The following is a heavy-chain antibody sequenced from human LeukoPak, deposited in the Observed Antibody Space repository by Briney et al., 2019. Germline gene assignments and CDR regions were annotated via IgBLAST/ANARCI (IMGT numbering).Heavy chain of an antibody. CDR3: ARGFFSSGYVMDV. V-gene: IGHV4-4*07. CDR2: IYTSVTT. Sequence: PSETLSLTGTVSGGSISSSYWSSIRQPAGKGPQWFGRIYTSVTTNYNPSLESRVTMSGDTSKNQFSMKLRSVTAADTAVYYCARGFFSSGYVMDVWGRGTTVTVSS. CDR1: GGSISSSY. J-gene: IGHJ6*02. D-gene: IGHD3-22*01.